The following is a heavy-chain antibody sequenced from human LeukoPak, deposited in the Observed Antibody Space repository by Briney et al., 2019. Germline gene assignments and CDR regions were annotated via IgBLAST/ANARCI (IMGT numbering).Heavy chain of an antibody. V-gene: IGHV4-30-2*01. J-gene: IGHJ4*02. CDR1: GGSISSGGYS. D-gene: IGHD3-22*01. Sequence: SETLSLTCAVSGGSISSGGYSWSWIRQPPGKGLEWIGYIYHSGSTYYNPSLKSRDTISVDRSKNQFSLKLSSVTAADTAVYYCARSVMDYYDSSGYYADWGQGTLVTVSS. CDR2: IYHSGST. CDR3: ARSVMDYYDSSGYYAD.